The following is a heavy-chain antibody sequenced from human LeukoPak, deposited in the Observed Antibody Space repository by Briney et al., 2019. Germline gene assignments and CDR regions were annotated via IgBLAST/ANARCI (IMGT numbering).Heavy chain of an antibody. V-gene: IGHV1-2*02. D-gene: IGHD1-26*01. CDR3: ARDSSSGGYSGDC. CDR1: GYTFAAYY. CDR2: INPNGGGT. J-gene: IGHJ4*02. Sequence: RASVKVSCKASGYTFAAYYMHWVRQAPGQGLEWMGWINPNGGGTNYAQKFQGRVTMTRDTSISTAYMELRRLTSDDTAVYYCARDSSSGGYSGDCWGQGTLVTVSS.